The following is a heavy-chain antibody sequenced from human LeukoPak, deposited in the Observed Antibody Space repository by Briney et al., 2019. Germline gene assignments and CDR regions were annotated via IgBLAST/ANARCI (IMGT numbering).Heavy chain of an antibody. CDR3: ARAPDYYDSSGLDY. CDR1: GGSISSYY. Sequence: PSETLSLTCTVSGGSISSYYWSWIRQPPGKGLEWIGYIYYSGSTNYNPSLKSRVTISVDTSKNQFSLKLSSVTAADTAVYYCARAPDYYDSSGLDYWGQGTLVTVSS. CDR2: IYYSGST. D-gene: IGHD3-22*01. J-gene: IGHJ4*02. V-gene: IGHV4-59*01.